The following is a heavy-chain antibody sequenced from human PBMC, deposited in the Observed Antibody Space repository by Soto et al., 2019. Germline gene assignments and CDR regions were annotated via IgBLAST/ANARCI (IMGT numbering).Heavy chain of an antibody. D-gene: IGHD1-1*01. Sequence: QVQLQQWGAGLLKPSETLSLTCAVYCGSVSSGSYYWSWIRQPPGKALEWIGEMSHSGGTHFNPSLKSRVTISVDKSQNQFSLNMSSATADDTALYFRSPVDRGTATGVFGAFDVWGPGTMVTVSS. CDR1: CGSVSSGSYY. CDR3: SPVDRGTATGVFGAFDV. J-gene: IGHJ3*01. CDR2: MSHSGGT. V-gene: IGHV4-34*03.